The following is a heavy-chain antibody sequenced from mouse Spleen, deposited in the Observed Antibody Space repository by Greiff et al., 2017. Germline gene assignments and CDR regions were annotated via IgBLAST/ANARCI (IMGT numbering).Heavy chain of an antibody. CDR3: ASGDGNYEAWFAY. V-gene: IGHV1-39*01. D-gene: IGHD2-1*01. CDR2: INPNYGTT. J-gene: IGHJ3*01. Sequence: VQLKESGPELVKPGASVKISCKASGYSFTDYNMNWVKQSNGKSLEWIGVINPNYGTTSYNQKFKGKATLTVDQSSSTAYMQLNSLTSEDSAVYYCASGDGNYEAWFAYWGQGTLVTVSA. CDR1: GYSFTDYN.